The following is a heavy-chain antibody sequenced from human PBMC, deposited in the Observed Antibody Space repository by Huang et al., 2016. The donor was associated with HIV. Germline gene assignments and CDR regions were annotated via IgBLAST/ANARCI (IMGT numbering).Heavy chain of an antibody. Sequence: QVQLVESGGGVVQPGRSLRLSCGASGFVLNNYVLHWVRQTQGKGVEGVAGFSKDGRDKHYAESVKGRFTISKDNSKKTLYLEMDSLTPEDTGVYYCAREDGSSGDCGYFGPWGQGAQVTVAT. V-gene: IGHV3-30*03. J-gene: IGHJ4*02. CDR1: GFVLNNYV. CDR2: FSKDGRDK. CDR3: AREDGSSGDCGYFGP. D-gene: IGHD3-22*01.